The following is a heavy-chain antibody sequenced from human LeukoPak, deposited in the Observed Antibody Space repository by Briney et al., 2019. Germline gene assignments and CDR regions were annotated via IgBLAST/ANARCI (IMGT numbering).Heavy chain of an antibody. Sequence: ASVKVSCKASGYTFTGYYMHWVRQAPGQGLEWMGWINPNSGGTNYAQKFQGRVTMTRDTSISTAYMELSRLRSDDTAVYYCARDGDDYYDSSGHRAWYYFDYWGQGTLVTVSS. V-gene: IGHV1-2*02. CDR1: GYTFTGYY. J-gene: IGHJ4*02. CDR2: INPNSGGT. CDR3: ARDGDDYYDSSGHRAWYYFDY. D-gene: IGHD3-22*01.